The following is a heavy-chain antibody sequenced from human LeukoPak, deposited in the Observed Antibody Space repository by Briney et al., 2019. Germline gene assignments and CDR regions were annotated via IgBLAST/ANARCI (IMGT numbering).Heavy chain of an antibody. CDR2: IIPIFGTA. D-gene: IGHD2-8*01. J-gene: IGHJ3*02. CDR1: GGTFSSYA. Sequence: ASVKVSCKASGGTFSSYAISWVRQAPGQGLEWMGGIIPIFGTANYAQKFQGRVTITADESTSTAYMELSSLRSEDTAVYYRAMLMVYASVKNAFDIWGQGTMVTVSS. CDR3: AMLMVYASVKNAFDI. V-gene: IGHV1-69*13.